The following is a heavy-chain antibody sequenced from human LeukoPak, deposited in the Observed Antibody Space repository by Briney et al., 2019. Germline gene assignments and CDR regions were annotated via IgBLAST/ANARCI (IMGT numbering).Heavy chain of an antibody. Sequence: SETLSLTCTVSGGSISSYYWRWIRQPPGKGLEWIGYIYYSGSTNYNPSLKSRVTISVDTSKNQFSLKLSSVTAADTAVYYCARVGGYSSGWYHFDYWGPGTLVTVSS. D-gene: IGHD6-19*01. J-gene: IGHJ4*02. CDR3: ARVGGYSSGWYHFDY. CDR1: GGSISSYY. V-gene: IGHV4-59*01. CDR2: IYYSGST.